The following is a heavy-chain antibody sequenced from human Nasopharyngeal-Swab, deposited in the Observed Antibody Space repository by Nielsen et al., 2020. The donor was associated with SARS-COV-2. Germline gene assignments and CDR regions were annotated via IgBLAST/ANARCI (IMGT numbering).Heavy chain of an antibody. J-gene: IGHJ2*01. CDR2: ISWNSGSI. V-gene: IGHV3-9*01. Sequence: SLKISCAASGFTFDDYAMHWVRQASGKGLEWVSGISWNSGSIGYADSVKGRFTISRDNAKNSLYLQMNSLRAEDTALHYCAKVSGYSYGTYWYFDLWGRGTLVTVSS. CDR1: GFTFDDYA. CDR3: AKVSGYSYGTYWYFDL. D-gene: IGHD5-18*01.